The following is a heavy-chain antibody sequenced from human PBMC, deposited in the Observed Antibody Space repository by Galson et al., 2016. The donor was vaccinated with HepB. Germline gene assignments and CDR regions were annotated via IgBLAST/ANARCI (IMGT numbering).Heavy chain of an antibody. CDR2: IYASRTT. V-gene: IGHV3-53*01. D-gene: IGHD2/OR15-2a*01. CDR1: GFSVSNNY. J-gene: IGHJ4*02. CDR3: AAPSEENLALDY. Sequence: SLRLSCAASGFSVSNNYLTWVRQAPGKGLEWVSIIYASRTTFYADSEKGRFTISRDNSKNTVSLEMDSLRADDTAVYYCAAPSEENLALDYWGQGTLVTVSS.